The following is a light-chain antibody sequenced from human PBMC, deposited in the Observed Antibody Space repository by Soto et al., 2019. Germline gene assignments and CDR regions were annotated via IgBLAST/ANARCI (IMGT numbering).Light chain of an antibody. V-gene: IGLV2-8*01. CDR3: SAHGGTNPYV. CDR1: ASDIGGYTF. CDR2: DVN. J-gene: IGLJ1*01. Sequence: QSVLTQPHSASGSPGQSVAISCTGTASDIGGYTFVSWYQQHPGKAPKLLIYDVNKRPSGVPDRFSGSKSGNTASLTVSGLQAEDEADYYCSAHGGTNPYVFGTGTKLTVL.